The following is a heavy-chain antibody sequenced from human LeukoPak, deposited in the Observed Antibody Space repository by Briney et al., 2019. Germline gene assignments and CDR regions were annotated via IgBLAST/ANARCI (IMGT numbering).Heavy chain of an antibody. CDR2: INHSGST. CDR3: ARDLRSIPVLYDI. V-gene: IGHV4-34*01. CDR1: GGSFSGYY. J-gene: IGHJ3*02. D-gene: IGHD2-2*02. Sequence: KASETLSLTCAVYGGSFSGYYWTWIRQPPGKGLEWIGEINHSGSTNYNPSLKSRVTISVDTSKNQFSLKLSSVTAADTAVYYCARDLRSIPVLYDIWGQGTMVTVSS.